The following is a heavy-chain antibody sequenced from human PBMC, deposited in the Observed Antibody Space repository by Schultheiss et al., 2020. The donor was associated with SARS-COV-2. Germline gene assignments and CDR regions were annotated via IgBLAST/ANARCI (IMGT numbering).Heavy chain of an antibody. Sequence: GGSLRLSCAASGFTFSSYAMSWVRQAPGKGLEWVSGISGSGGSTYYADSVKGRFTIPRDNSKNTLYVQMNSLRVEDTAVYYCAKVGITMIVVVRGGMDVWGQGTTVTVSS. CDR1: GFTFSSYA. CDR2: ISGSGGST. D-gene: IGHD3-22*01. V-gene: IGHV3-23*01. CDR3: AKVGITMIVVVRGGMDV. J-gene: IGHJ6*02.